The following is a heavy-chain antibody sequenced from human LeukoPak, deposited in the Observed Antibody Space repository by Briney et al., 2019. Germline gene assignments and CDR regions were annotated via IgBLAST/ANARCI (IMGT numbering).Heavy chain of an antibody. J-gene: IGHJ4*02. Sequence: GGSLRLSCAASGFTFSSYSMNWVRQAPGKGLEWVSSISSSSSYIYYADSVKGRFTISRDNAKNSLYLQMNSLRAEDTAVYYCARDPYSESWGLGEFDYWGQGTLVTVSS. CDR2: ISSSSSYI. V-gene: IGHV3-21*01. CDR1: GFTFSSYS. D-gene: IGHD3-16*01. CDR3: ARDPYSESWGLGEFDY.